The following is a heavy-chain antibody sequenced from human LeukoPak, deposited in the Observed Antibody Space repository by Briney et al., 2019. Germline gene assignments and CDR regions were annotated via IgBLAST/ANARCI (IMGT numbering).Heavy chain of an antibody. J-gene: IGHJ5*02. V-gene: IGHV3-23*01. CDR2: ISGSGGST. Sequence: GGSLRLSCAASGFTFSSYAMSWVRQAPGKGLEWVSAISGSGGSTYYADSVKGRFTISRDKSKNTVYLQMNSLRFEDTAMYYCARNWFDPWGQGTLVTVSS. CDR1: GFTFSSYA. CDR3: ARNWFDP.